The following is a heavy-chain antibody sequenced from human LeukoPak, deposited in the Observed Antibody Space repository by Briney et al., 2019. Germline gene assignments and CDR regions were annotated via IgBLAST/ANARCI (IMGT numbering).Heavy chain of an antibody. D-gene: IGHD3-22*01. V-gene: IGHV1-46*01. Sequence: ASVNVSCKASGYTFTSYYMHWVRQAPGQGLEWMGIINPSGGSTSYAQKFQGRVTMTRDTSTSTVYMELSSLRSEDTAVYYCAREGEGYYYDSSGFYFDYWGQGTLVTVSS. CDR3: AREGEGYYYDSSGFYFDY. J-gene: IGHJ4*02. CDR2: INPSGGST. CDR1: GYTFTSYY.